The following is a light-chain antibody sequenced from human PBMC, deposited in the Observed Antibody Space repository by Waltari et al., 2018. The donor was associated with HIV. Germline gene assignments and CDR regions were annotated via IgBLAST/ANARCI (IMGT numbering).Light chain of an antibody. V-gene: IGKV1-39*01. CDR2: GAS. J-gene: IGKJ2*01. CDR3: QQTYSTPQST. CDR1: QTVANY. Sequence: DIQMTQSPSSLSASVGDRVTITCRASQTVANYLNWYQQKPGKAPNLLIHGASTLESGVPSRFSGSGSGTEFTLTITSLQPEDFAAYYCQQTYSTPQSTFGQGTKLESK.